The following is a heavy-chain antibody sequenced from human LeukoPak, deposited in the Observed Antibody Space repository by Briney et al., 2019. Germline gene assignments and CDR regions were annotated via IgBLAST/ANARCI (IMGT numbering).Heavy chain of an antibody. D-gene: IGHD6-6*01. Sequence: GGSLRLSCAASGFTFSSCWMHWVRQAPGKGLVWVSRINTDGSSTSYADSVKGRFTISRDNAKNTLYLQMNSLRAEDTAVYYCARARLYSSSSGFDYWGQGTLVTVSS. CDR3: ARARLYSSSSGFDY. CDR1: GFTFSSCW. CDR2: INTDGSST. V-gene: IGHV3-74*01. J-gene: IGHJ4*02.